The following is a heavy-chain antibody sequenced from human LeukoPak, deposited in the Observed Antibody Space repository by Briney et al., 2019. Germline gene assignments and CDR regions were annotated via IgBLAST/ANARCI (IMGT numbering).Heavy chain of an antibody. CDR2: IRSKANSYAT. V-gene: IGHV3-73*01. D-gene: IGHD1-7*01. CDR3: TRQGELTQRDY. Sequence: GGSLRLSCAASGFTFSGSAMRWVRQASGKGLEWVGRIRSKANSYATAYAASVKGRFTISRDDSKNTAYLQMNSLKTEDTAVYYCTRQGELTQRDYWGQGTLVTVSS. CDR1: GFTFSGSA. J-gene: IGHJ4*02.